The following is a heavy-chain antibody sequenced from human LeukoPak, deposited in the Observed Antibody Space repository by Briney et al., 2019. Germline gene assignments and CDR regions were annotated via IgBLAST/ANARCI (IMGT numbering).Heavy chain of an antibody. V-gene: IGHV3-21*01. CDR3: ARAPGAVAVEYFDY. CDR1: GFTFSSYS. D-gene: IGHD6-19*01. J-gene: IGHJ4*02. Sequence: GGSLRLSCAASGFTFSSYSMNWVRQAPGKGLEWVSSISRSSSYIYYADSVKGRFTISRDNAKNSLYLQMNSLRAEDTAVYYCARAPGAVAVEYFDYWGQGTLVTVSS. CDR2: ISRSSSYI.